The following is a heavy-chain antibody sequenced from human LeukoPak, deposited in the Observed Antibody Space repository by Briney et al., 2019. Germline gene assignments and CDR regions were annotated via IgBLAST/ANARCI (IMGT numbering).Heavy chain of an antibody. CDR2: ISGSGGRT. Sequence: PGGSQRLSCAASGFTFSSYAMSWVCQAPGKGLEWVSTISGSGGRTYYADSVKGRFTISRDNSKNTLYLQMNSLRAEDTAVYYCAKKRITIFGVPVDDAFDIWGQGTMVTVSS. CDR3: AKKRITIFGVPVDDAFDI. J-gene: IGHJ3*02. CDR1: GFTFSSYA. V-gene: IGHV3-23*01. D-gene: IGHD3-3*01.